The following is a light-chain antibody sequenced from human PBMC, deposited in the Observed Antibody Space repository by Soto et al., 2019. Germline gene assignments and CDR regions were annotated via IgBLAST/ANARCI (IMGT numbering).Light chain of an antibody. CDR1: SSDIGAYNS. V-gene: IGLV2-14*01. CDR2: QVS. Sequence: QSALTQPASVSGSPGQSITISCTGTSSDIGAYNSVSWYQQHPGKAPKLIVFQVSFRPSAVSDRFSGSKSDNTASLTISGLQAEDEADYYCSSYTSSSTLYVFGTGTKLTVL. CDR3: SSYTSSSTLYV. J-gene: IGLJ1*01.